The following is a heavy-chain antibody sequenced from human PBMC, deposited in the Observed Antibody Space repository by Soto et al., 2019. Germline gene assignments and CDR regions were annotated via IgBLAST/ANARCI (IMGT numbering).Heavy chain of an antibody. V-gene: IGHV3-30*04. CDR3: AGRSGSSDY. CDR2: ISYDEIDK. CDR1: GFTFSNYT. J-gene: IGHJ4*02. Sequence: QVQLVESGGGVVQPGRSLRLSCAASGFTFSNYTMHWVRQAPGKGLEWVALISYDEIDKYFADAVKGRFTIYRDNSKNTLYLQMDSLRAEDTAVYYCAGRSGSSDYWGRETLVTVSS. D-gene: IGHD3-10*01.